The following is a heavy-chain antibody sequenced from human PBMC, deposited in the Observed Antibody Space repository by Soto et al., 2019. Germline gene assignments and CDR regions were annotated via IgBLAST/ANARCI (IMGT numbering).Heavy chain of an antibody. CDR1: GGSISSYY. CDR3: AGMGYRYGSGSYPLDY. V-gene: IGHV4-59*08. J-gene: IGHJ4*02. D-gene: IGHD3-10*01. Sequence: QVQLQESGPGLVKPSETLSLTCTVSGGSISSYYWTWIRQPPGQGLESIGFMYNIGTTHYKPSLQSRVTIALDTSQNQSSLNLRSPTAAATAVYYCAGMGYRYGSGSYPLDYWGQGTLVTVSS. CDR2: MYNIGTT.